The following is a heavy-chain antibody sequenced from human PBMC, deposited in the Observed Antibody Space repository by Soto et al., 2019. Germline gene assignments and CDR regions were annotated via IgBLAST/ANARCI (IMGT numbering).Heavy chain of an antibody. D-gene: IGHD6-19*01. CDR3: TTDYGAVFDF. Sequence: EVQLLESGGGLVQPGESLRLSCAASGFTFRSYAMSWVRQAPGKGLEWVAAITGSGDSAYYADSVKGRFTISRDHSKNTLFVEMNSLRADDTAVYYCTTDYGAVFDFWGQGTLITVSS. J-gene: IGHJ4*02. CDR2: ITGSGDSA. CDR1: GFTFRSYA. V-gene: IGHV3-23*01.